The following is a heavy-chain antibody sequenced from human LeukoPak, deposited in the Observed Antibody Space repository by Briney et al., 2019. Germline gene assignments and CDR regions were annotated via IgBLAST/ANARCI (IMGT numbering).Heavy chain of an antibody. CDR2: INHSGST. D-gene: IGHD1-26*01. Sequence: SETLSLTCAVYGGSFSGYYWSWIRQPPGKGLEWIGEINHSGSTNYNPSLKSRITISVDTSKNQSSLKLSSVTAADTAVYYCALTWGDYWGQGTLVTVSS. J-gene: IGHJ4*02. CDR1: GGSFSGYY. CDR3: ALTWGDY. V-gene: IGHV4-34*01.